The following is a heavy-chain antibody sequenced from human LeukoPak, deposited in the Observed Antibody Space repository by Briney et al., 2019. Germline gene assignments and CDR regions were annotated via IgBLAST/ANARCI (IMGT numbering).Heavy chain of an antibody. Sequence: PSETLSLTCTVSGGSINTYYWSWIRQPPGKGLEWIGYIYYSGSTNYNPSLKSRVTLSMDTSKNQFSLRLSSVTAADTAVYYCARDTYYYGSGSTHYFDYWGQGTLVTVSS. D-gene: IGHD3-10*01. CDR2: IYYSGST. V-gene: IGHV4-59*12. J-gene: IGHJ4*02. CDR1: GGSINTYY. CDR3: ARDTYYYGSGSTHYFDY.